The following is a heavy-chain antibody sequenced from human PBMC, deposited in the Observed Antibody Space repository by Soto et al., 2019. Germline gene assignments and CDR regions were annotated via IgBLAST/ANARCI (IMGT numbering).Heavy chain of an antibody. J-gene: IGHJ4*02. CDR1: GYSLSSGYY. V-gene: IGHV4-38-2*01. CDR3: ARSREFDY. Sequence: SETLSLTCGVSGYSLSSGYYWAWVRQPPGKGLEWIGSMNYRGKTYYNPSLKSRVTISIDVSKNQFSLSLRSLTAADTAVYYCARSREFDYWSQGTLVTVSS. CDR2: MNYRGKT.